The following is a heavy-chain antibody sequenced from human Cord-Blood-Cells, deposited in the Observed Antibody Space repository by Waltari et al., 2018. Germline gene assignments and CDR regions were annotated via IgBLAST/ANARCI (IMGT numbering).Heavy chain of an antibody. J-gene: IGHJ4*02. Sequence: QLQLQEPGPGLVTPSEPLSLTCTVSGGSISSSSSYSGWLRQPPGKGMEWIGSINYSGSTYYNPSLKSRVTISVDTSKSQFSLKLRSVTAADTAVYYCARLRAGGHYFDYWGQGTLVTVSS. D-gene: IGHD3-16*01. CDR2: INYSGST. V-gene: IGHV4-39*01. CDR3: ARLRAGGHYFDY. CDR1: GGSISSSSSY.